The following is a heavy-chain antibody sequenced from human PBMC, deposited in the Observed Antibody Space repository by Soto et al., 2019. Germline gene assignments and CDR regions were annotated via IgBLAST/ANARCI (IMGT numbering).Heavy chain of an antibody. D-gene: IGHD6-6*01. CDR2: ISYDGSNK. CDR1: GFTFSSYA. Sequence: PGGSLRLSCAASGFTFSSYAMHWVRQAPGKGLEWVAVISYDGSNKYYADSVKGRFTISRDNSKNTLYLQMNSLRAEDTAVYYCARESSSSTYYYYGMDVWGQGTTVTVSS. J-gene: IGHJ6*02. CDR3: ARESSSSTYYYYGMDV. V-gene: IGHV3-30-3*01.